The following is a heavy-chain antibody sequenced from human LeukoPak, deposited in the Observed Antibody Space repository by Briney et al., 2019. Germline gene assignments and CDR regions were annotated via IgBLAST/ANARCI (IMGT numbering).Heavy chain of an antibody. CDR1: GFTFSSYA. CDR3: AKVRCSSSSCYANWFDP. CDR2: ISGSGDYT. D-gene: IGHD2-2*01. Sequence: GGSLRLSCAASGFTFSSYAMSWVRQAPGKGLEWVSTISGSGDYTYYADSVKGRFSISRDNSKNTLYLQMNSLRAEDTAVYYCAKVRCSSSSCYANWFDPWGQGALVAVSS. V-gene: IGHV3-23*01. J-gene: IGHJ5*02.